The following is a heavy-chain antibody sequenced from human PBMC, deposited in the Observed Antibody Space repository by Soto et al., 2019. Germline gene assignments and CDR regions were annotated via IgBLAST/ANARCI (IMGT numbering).Heavy chain of an antibody. J-gene: IGHJ4*02. CDR1: VFTFSSYS. V-gene: IGHV3-48*01. CDR2: ISSSSSTI. D-gene: IGHD3-9*01. Sequence: GGSLRLSCAASVFTFSSYSMNWVRQAPGKGLEWVSDISSSSSTIYYADSVKGRFTISRDNARNSLYLQMNSLRAEDTAVYYCAGGDYDILTGPSGFDYWGQGTLVTVSS. CDR3: AGGDYDILTGPSGFDY.